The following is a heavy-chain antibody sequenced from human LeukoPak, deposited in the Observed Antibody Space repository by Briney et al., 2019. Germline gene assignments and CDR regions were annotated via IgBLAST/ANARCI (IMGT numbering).Heavy chain of an antibody. V-gene: IGHV4-61*01. J-gene: IGHJ5*02. CDR2: IYYSGST. CDR3: ARDRYTINWFDP. D-gene: IGHD2-2*02. Sequence: SETLSLTCTGSGGSVSSVSYYWSWIRQPPGKGLEWIGYIYYSGSTNYNPSLKSRVTMSVDTSKNQFSLRLSSVTAADTAVYYCARDRYTINWFDPWGQGTLVTVSS. CDR1: GGSVSSVSYY.